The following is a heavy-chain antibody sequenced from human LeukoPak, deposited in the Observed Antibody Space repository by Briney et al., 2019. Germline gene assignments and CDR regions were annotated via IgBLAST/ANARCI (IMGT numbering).Heavy chain of an antibody. Sequence: PSQTLSLTCTVSGGSISGGGYCWSWIRQHRGRGLEWIGYIYYSGSTYYNTSLKSRVILSVDTSKNQFSLTLSSVTAADTAVYYCARVGRRTNGGWFDPWGQGTLVPVSS. CDR2: IYYSGST. D-gene: IGHD2-8*01. V-gene: IGHV4-31*03. CDR3: ARVGRRTNGGWFDP. CDR1: GGSISGGGYC. J-gene: IGHJ5*02.